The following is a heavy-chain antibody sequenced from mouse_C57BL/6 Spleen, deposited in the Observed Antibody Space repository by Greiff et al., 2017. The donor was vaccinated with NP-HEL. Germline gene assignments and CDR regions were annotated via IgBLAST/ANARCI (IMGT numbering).Heavy chain of an antibody. D-gene: IGHD1-1*02. J-gene: IGHJ4*01. CDR2: IYPGDGDT. CDR3: TRSIYGDAMDY. Sequence: VQLQQSGAELVKPGASVKISCKASGYAFSSYWMNWVKQRPGKGLEWIGQIYPGDGDTDYNGKFKGKATLTADKSSSTAYMQLSSLTSEDSAVYFCTRSIYGDAMDYWGQGTSVTVSS. V-gene: IGHV1-80*01. CDR1: GYAFSSYW.